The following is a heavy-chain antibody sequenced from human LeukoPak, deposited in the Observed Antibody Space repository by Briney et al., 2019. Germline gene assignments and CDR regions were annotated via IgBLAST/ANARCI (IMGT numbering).Heavy chain of an antibody. J-gene: IGHJ6*03. CDR2: ISGNDTYV. CDR1: GFIFSDYS. V-gene: IGHV3-21*01. D-gene: IGHD3-3*01. CDR3: ARDGGDFWSGYYTHYFYYHMDV. Sequence: GGSLRLSCAASGFIFSDYSMNWVRQAPGKGLEWVSSISGNDTYVYHADALRGRITISRDSAKNSLFLQLNSLRVEDTAVYYCARDGGDFWSGYYTHYFYYHMDVWGKGTTVTVSS.